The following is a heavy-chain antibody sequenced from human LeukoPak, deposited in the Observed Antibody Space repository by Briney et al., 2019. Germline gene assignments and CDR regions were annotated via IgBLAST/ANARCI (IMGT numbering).Heavy chain of an antibody. Sequence: VAPVKVSCKASGYTFTGYNIHWVRQVPGQGLEWMGGIIPIFATTNYAEKFQGRVSLTADKSTSTAYMELSSLRSEDTAFYYCARGRTTGWETAFDIWGQGTMVTVSS. CDR1: GYTFTGYN. CDR2: IIPIFATT. CDR3: ARGRTTGWETAFDI. D-gene: IGHD1-1*01. J-gene: IGHJ3*02. V-gene: IGHV1-69*06.